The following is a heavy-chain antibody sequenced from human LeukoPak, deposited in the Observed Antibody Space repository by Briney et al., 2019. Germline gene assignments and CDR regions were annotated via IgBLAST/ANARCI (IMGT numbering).Heavy chain of an antibody. CDR2: ISYDGNNR. CDR3: ARYYGSGRGYYGMDV. V-gene: IGHV3-30*03. Sequence: GRSLRLSCAASRFTFSSYGMHWVRQAPGKGLEWVAVISYDGNNRYYADSVKGRFTISRDNSKNTLYLQLNSLRAEDTAVYYCARYYGSGRGYYGMDVWGQGTTVTVSS. J-gene: IGHJ6*02. CDR1: RFTFSSYG. D-gene: IGHD3-10*01.